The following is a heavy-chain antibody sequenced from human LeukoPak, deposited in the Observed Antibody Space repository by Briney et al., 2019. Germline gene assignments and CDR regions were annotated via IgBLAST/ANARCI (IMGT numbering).Heavy chain of an antibody. V-gene: IGHV3-53*04. CDR3: ARGHYAILTGYSLPYYYYGMDV. D-gene: IGHD3-9*01. CDR2: IYSGGST. CDR1: GFTFSDYY. Sequence: PGGSLRLSCAASGFTFSDYYINWIRQAPGKGLEWVSVIYSGGSTYYADSVKGRFTISRHNSKNTLYLQMNSLRAEDTAVYYCARGHYAILTGYSLPYYYYGMDVWGQGTTVTVSS. J-gene: IGHJ6*02.